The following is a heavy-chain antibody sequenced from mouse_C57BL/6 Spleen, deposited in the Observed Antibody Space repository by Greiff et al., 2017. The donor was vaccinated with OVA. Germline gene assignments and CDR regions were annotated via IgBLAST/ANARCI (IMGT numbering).Heavy chain of an antibody. D-gene: IGHD1-1*01. CDR3: ARAGYGSPFAY. CDR1: GYSITSGYY. V-gene: IGHV3-6*01. J-gene: IGHJ3*01. Sequence: EVKLMESGPGLVKPSQSLSLTCSVTGYSITSGYYWNWIRQFPGNKLEWMGYISYDGSNNYNPSLKNRISITRDTSKNQFFLKLNSVTTEDTATYYCARAGYGSPFAYWGQGTLVTVSA. CDR2: ISYDGSN.